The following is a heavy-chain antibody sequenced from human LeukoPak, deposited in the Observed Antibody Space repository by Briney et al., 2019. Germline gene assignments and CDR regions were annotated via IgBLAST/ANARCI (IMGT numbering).Heavy chain of an antibody. J-gene: IGHJ5*02. CDR3: ARGGSCSGGSCSYNWFDP. CDR2: ISPNSGGT. Sequence: GASVKVSCKASGYTFTCHYMYWVRQAPGQGLEWMGWISPNSGGTNYAQKFQGRVTMTRDTSISTAYMELSRLRSDDTAVYYCARGGSCSGGSCSYNWFDPWGQGTLVSVSS. CDR1: GYTFTCHY. V-gene: IGHV1-2*02. D-gene: IGHD2-15*01.